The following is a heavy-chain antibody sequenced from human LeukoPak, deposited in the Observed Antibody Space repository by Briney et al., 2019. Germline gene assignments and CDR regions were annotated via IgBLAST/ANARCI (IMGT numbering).Heavy chain of an antibody. CDR1: GGSISSSNW. V-gene: IGHV4-4*02. CDR2: IYHSGST. Sequence: SETLSLTCAVSGGSISSSNWWSWVRQPPGKGLEWIGEIYHSGSTNYNPSLKSRVTISVDKSKNQFSLKLSSVTAADTAVYYCAREFYYDSSGFKYYYYYYGMDVWGQGTTVTVSS. CDR3: AREFYYDSSGFKYYYYYYGMDV. D-gene: IGHD3-22*01. J-gene: IGHJ6*02.